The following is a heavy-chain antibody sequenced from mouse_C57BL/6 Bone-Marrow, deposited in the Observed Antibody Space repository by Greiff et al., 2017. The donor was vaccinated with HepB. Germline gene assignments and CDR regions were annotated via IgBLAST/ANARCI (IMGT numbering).Heavy chain of an antibody. J-gene: IGHJ2*01. CDR2: IDPSDSYT. CDR1: GYTFTSYW. V-gene: IGHV1-50*01. D-gene: IGHD1-1*01. Sequence: QVQLQQPGAELVKPGASVKLSFKASGYTFTSYWMQWVKQRPGQGLEWIGEIDPSDSYTNYNQKFKGKATLTVDTSSSTAYMQLSSLTSEDSAVYYCARSGEFFSIYYYGSSYVDYWGQGTTLTVSS. CDR3: ARSGEFFSIYYYGSSYVDY.